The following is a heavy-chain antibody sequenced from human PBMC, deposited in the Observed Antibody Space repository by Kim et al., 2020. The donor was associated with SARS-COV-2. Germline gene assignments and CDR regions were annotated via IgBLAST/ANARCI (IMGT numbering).Heavy chain of an antibody. J-gene: IGHJ4*02. CDR2: R. D-gene: IGHD1-1*01. Sequence: RYYAEPVKGRFIISRDNAENSLYLQMNSLRAEDTVVYYCARVYSGSHHFDYWGQGTLVTVSS. CDR3: ARVYSGSHHFDY. V-gene: IGHV3-21*01.